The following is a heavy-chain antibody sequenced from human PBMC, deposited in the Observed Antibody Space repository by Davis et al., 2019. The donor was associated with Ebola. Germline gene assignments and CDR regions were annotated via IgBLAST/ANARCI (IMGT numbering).Heavy chain of an antibody. CDR2: MNPNSGNT. J-gene: IGHJ6*02. Sequence: ASVKVSCKASGYTFTSYDINWVRQATGQGLEWMGWMNPNSGNTGYAQKFQGRVTMTRNTSISTAYMELNSLRTEDTALYYCAKSAGATITHYGMDVWGQGTTVTVSS. D-gene: IGHD5-24*01. CDR1: GYTFTSYD. V-gene: IGHV1-8*01. CDR3: AKSAGATITHYGMDV.